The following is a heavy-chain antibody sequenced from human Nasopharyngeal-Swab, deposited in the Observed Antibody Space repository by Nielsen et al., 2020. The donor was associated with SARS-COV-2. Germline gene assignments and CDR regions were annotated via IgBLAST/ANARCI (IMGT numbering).Heavy chain of an antibody. J-gene: IGHJ5*02. V-gene: IGHV4-61*01. CDR3: ARADGRFVNWFDP. D-gene: IGHD2-15*01. CDR2: IYYSGST. CDR1: GGSVSSGSYY. Sequence: SETLSLICTVSGGSVSSGSYYWSWIRQPPGKGLEWIGYIYYSGSTNYNPSLKSRVTISVDTSKNQFSLKLSSVTAADTAVYYCARADGRFVNWFDPWGQGTLVTVSS.